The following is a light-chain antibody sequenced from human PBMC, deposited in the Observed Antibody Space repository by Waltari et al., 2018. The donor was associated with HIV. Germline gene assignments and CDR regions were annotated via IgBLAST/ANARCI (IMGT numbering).Light chain of an antibody. Sequence: QSALTQPASVSGSPGQSITISCTGTNSDIAGHNSVACYQQHPGKAPKLIIYDVSNRPAGVSDRFSGSKSGNTASLTISGLQAEDEADYYCKSSTTRSTPCVFGSGTKVTVL. CDR1: NSDIAGHNS. V-gene: IGLV2-14*01. J-gene: IGLJ1*01. CDR3: KSSTTRSTPCV. CDR2: DVS.